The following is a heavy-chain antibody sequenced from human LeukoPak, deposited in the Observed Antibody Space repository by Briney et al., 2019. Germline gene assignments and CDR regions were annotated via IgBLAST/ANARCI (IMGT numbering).Heavy chain of an antibody. D-gene: IGHD6-19*01. J-gene: IGHJ4*02. Sequence: GGSLRLSCAASGFTFSRYWMTWVRQAPGKGLEWVANINEDGSAKFHADSVKGRFTISRDNSRNTLYLQMNSLRAEDTAVYYCAKIEGSGWYERDCWGQGTLVTVSS. CDR1: GFTFSRYW. CDR3: AKIEGSGWYERDC. CDR2: INEDGSAK. V-gene: IGHV3-7*03.